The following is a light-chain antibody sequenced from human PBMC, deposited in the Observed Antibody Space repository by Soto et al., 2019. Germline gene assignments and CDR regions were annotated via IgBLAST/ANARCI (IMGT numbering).Light chain of an antibody. J-gene: IGKJ1*01. Sequence: DIQMTQSPSSLSASVGDRVTITCRASQSISSYLNWYQQKPGKAPKLLIYAASSLQSGVPSRFSGSGSGTDFTLTISSLQREDFANYYCQQSYSLWTFGQGTKVEIK. CDR1: QSISSY. CDR3: QQSYSLWT. V-gene: IGKV1-39*01. CDR2: AAS.